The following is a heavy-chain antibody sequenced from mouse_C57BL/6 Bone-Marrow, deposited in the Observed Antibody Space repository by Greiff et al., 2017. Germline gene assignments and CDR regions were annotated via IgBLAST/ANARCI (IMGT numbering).Heavy chain of an antibody. CDR3: TTRGYGSVYFDY. Sequence: EVHLVESGAELVRPGASVKLSCTASGFNIKDDYMHWVKQRPEQGLEWIGWIDPEDGDTDYASKFPGKATITADTSSNTAYLQLSSLTSEDAAVYCCTTRGYGSVYFDYGGQGTALTVSS. CDR2: IDPEDGDT. V-gene: IGHV14-4*01. J-gene: IGHJ2*01. CDR1: GFNIKDDY. D-gene: IGHD1-1*01.